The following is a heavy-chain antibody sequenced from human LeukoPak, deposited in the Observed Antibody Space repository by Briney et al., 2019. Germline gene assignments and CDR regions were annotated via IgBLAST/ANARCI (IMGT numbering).Heavy chain of an antibody. Sequence: PSETLSLTCAVSGGSFSDYDWSWIRQPPGKGLEWIGEINQSGSTNCDPSLKSRISMSIGTSKSQFSLNLRSVTAADTAVYYCARLELAAAGSRWFDPWGQGTLVTVSS. V-gene: IGHV4-34*01. CDR3: ARLELAAAGSRWFDP. CDR1: GGSFSDYD. J-gene: IGHJ5*02. D-gene: IGHD6-13*01. CDR2: INQSGST.